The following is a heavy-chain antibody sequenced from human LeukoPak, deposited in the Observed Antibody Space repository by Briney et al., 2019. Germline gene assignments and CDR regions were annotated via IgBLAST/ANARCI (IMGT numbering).Heavy chain of an antibody. CDR2: ITSSGTYI. CDR1: GFDFNNYN. J-gene: IGHJ6*03. Sequence: PGGSLRLSCAASGFDFNNYNMNWVRQAPGKGLEWVSSITSSGTYIYYADSVKGRFTISRDNAKNSLYLQMNSLRAEDTAVYYCARAIHGSGSYYYYYYYMDVWGKGTTVTISS. V-gene: IGHV3-21*01. D-gene: IGHD3-10*01. CDR3: ARAIHGSGSYYYYYYYMDV.